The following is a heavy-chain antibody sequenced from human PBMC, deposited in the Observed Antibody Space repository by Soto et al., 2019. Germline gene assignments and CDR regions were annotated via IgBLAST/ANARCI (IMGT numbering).Heavy chain of an antibody. CDR2: LNAGNGDT. Sequence: QAQLVQSGAEVKKPGASVKVSCKASGYTFTNYAVHWLRQAPGQALEWMGWLNAGNGDTKYSPPFQDRVTITRDTSASTDCMELSGMRSEDTAVYYCARQGITYNSGSGDYFYYYYNYMDVWGKGTTVTVSS. CDR3: ARQGITYNSGSGDYFYYYYNYMDV. CDR1: GYTFTNYA. D-gene: IGHD3-10*01. J-gene: IGHJ6*03. V-gene: IGHV1-3*01.